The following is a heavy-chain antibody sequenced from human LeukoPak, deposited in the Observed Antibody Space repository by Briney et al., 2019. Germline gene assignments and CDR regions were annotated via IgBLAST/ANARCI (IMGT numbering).Heavy chain of an antibody. CDR2: ISSSGSTT. CDR1: GFTFSSYE. V-gene: IGHV3-23*01. Sequence: PGGSLRLSCAASGFTFSSYEMNWVRQAPGKGLEWVSYISSSGSTTYYADSVKGRFTISRDNSKNTLYLQMDCLRAEDTAIYYCAKVRVGATSPPDYWGQGTLVTVSS. CDR3: AKVRVGATSPPDY. J-gene: IGHJ4*02. D-gene: IGHD1-26*01.